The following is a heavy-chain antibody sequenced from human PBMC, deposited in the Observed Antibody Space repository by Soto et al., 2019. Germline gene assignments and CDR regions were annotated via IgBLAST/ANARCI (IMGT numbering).Heavy chain of an antibody. CDR1: GYTFTSYG. Sequence: QVHLVQSGAEVKKPGASVKVSCKGSGYTFTSYGITWVRQAPGQGLERMGWISAHNGNTDYAQKVQGRVTVTRDTSTSTAYMELRGLRSDDTAVYYCARGRYGDYWGQGALVTVSS. D-gene: IGHD1-1*01. J-gene: IGHJ4*02. CDR3: ARGRYGDY. V-gene: IGHV1-18*01. CDR2: ISAHNGNT.